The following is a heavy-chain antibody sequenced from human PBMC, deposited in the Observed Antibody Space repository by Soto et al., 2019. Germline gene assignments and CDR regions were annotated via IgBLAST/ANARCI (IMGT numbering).Heavy chain of an antibody. Sequence: QVQLVESGGGVVQPGRSLTLSCAASGFTFRSYGMHWVRQAPGKGLEWVAVIWYDGSNKDYADSVKGRFTISRDNSKKALYLQKSVLRAEYTDVDYCVREGEENTAIGWYMDAWCKGTTVNVSS. J-gene: IGHJ6*03. D-gene: IGHD5-18*01. CDR3: VREGEENTAIGWYMDA. V-gene: IGHV3-33*01. CDR1: GFTFRSYG. CDR2: IWYDGSNK.